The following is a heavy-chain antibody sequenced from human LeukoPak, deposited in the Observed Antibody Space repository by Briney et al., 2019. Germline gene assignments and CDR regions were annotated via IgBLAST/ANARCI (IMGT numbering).Heavy chain of an antibody. Sequence: ASVKVSCKASGYTFTSYGISWVRQAPGQGFEWMGWISAYNGNTNYAQKLQGRVTMTTDKSKSTAYMERRSLRSDDTAVYCCARDRSGGDYDLLTGYKLPDYWGQGTLVTVSS. J-gene: IGHJ4*02. V-gene: IGHV1-18*01. D-gene: IGHD3-9*01. CDR3: ARDRSGGDYDLLTGYKLPDY. CDR1: GYTFTSYG. CDR2: ISAYNGNT.